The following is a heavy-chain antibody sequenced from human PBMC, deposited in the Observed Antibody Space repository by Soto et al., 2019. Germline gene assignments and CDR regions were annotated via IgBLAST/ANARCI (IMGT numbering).Heavy chain of an antibody. J-gene: IGHJ4*02. D-gene: IGHD5-18*01. CDR1: GGSISSGDYY. CDR3: ARSKRGYSFGNGFDY. V-gene: IGHV4-30-4*01. Sequence: SETLSLTCTVSGGSISSGDYYWSWIRQPPGKGLEWIGYIYYSGSTYYNPSLKSRVTISVDPSKNQFSLKLSSVTAADTAVYHCARSKRGYSFGNGFDYWGLGTLVTVPQ. CDR2: IYYSGST.